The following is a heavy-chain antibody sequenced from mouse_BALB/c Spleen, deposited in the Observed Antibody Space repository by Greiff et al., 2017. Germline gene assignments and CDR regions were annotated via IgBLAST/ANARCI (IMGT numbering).Heavy chain of an antibody. CDR3: TKLGFFYAMDY. Sequence: QVHVKQPGAELVRPGASVKLSCKASGYTFTSYWINWVKQRPGQGLEWIGNIYPSDSYTNYNQKFKDKATLTVDKSSSTAYMQLSSPTSEDSAVYYCTKLGFFYAMDYWGQGTSVTVSS. J-gene: IGHJ4*01. CDR2: IYPSDSYT. CDR1: GYTFTSYW. V-gene: IGHV1-69*02. D-gene: IGHD4-1*01.